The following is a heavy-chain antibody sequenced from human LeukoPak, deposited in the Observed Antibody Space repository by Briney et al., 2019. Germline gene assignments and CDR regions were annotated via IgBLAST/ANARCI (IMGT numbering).Heavy chain of an antibody. CDR2: IRYDGSNK. CDR3: AKGVLLEWFLYYFDY. CDR1: GFTFSSYG. Sequence: PGGSLRLSCAASGFTFSSYGMHWVRQAPGKGLEWVAFIRYDGSNKYYADSVKGRFTISRDNSKNTLYLQMNSLRAEDTAVYYCAKGVLLEWFLYYFDYWGQGTLVTVSS. V-gene: IGHV3-30*02. D-gene: IGHD3-3*01. J-gene: IGHJ4*02.